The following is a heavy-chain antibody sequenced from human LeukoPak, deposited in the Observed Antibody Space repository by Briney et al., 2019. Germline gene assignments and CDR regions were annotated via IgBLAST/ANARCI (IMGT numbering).Heavy chain of an antibody. CDR3: AKGSTVTTLSYFDY. CDR2: ISGSGGST. Sequence: GGSLRLSCAAPGFTFSSYAMSWVRQAPGKGLEWVSAISGSGGSTYYADSVKGRFTISRDNSKTSLYLQMNSLRAEDTAVYYCAKGSTVTTLSYFDYWGQGTLVTVSS. V-gene: IGHV3-23*01. D-gene: IGHD4-17*01. J-gene: IGHJ4*02. CDR1: GFTFSSYA.